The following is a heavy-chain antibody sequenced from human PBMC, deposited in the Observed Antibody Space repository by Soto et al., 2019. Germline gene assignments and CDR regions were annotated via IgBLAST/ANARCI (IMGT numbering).Heavy chain of an antibody. V-gene: IGHV3-66*01. CDR1: GFTVSSNY. D-gene: IGHD2-15*01. CDR2: IYSGGST. J-gene: IGHJ4*02. Sequence: EVQLVESGGGLVQPGGSLRLSCAASGFTVSSNYMSWVRQAPGKGLEWVSVIYSGGSTDYAESVKGRFTISRDNSKNPLYLQMNSRSGEDTAVYYCARGLGDCSGGSCPEEEKNFAYWGQGSLVTVSS. CDR3: ARGLGDCSGGSCPEEEKNFAY.